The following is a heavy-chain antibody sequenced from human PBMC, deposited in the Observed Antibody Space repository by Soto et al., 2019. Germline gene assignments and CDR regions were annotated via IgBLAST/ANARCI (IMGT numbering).Heavy chain of an antibody. V-gene: IGHV4-4*02. CDR2: IYQTGSI. D-gene: IGHD3-3*01. CDR3: VRGNDNYDFWNNWSLDP. Sequence: XGTLCLTCVVSGGSINNNFWSWVRQPPGKGLEWIGEIYQTGSINYNPSLRSRVTISVDKSKNQLSLKVDSVTAADTAFYYCVRGNDNYDFWNNWSLDPWGQGTLVTVSS. CDR1: GGSINNNFW. J-gene: IGHJ5*02.